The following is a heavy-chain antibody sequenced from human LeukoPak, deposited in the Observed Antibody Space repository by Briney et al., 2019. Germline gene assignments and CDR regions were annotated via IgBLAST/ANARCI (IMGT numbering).Heavy chain of an antibody. D-gene: IGHD3-16*02. J-gene: IGHJ6*04. CDR3: ARGDYVWGSYRWPVDV. V-gene: IGHV4-59*01. CDR1: GGSISSYY. Sequence: SETLSLTCTVSGGSISSYYWSWIRQPPGKGLEWIGYIYYSGSTNYNPSLKSRVTISVDTSKNQFSLKLSSVTAADTAVYYCARGDYVWGSYRWPVDVWGKGTTVTVSS. CDR2: IYYSGST.